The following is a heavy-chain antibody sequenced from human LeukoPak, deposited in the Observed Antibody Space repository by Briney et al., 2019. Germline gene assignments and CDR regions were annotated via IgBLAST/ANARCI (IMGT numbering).Heavy chain of an antibody. CDR2: INYNSGST. J-gene: IGHJ4*02. CDR3: GRGAVVLVWSYYFDS. V-gene: IGHV3-20*04. CDR1: GLTFSSNS. Sequence: GGSLRLSCAASGLTFSSNSMSWVRHAPGKGLEWVSGINYNSGSTGYADSVKGRFTISRDNAKNSLYLQMNSLRAEDTAVYYCGRGAVVLVWSYYFDSWGQGTLVTVSS. D-gene: IGHD2-8*02.